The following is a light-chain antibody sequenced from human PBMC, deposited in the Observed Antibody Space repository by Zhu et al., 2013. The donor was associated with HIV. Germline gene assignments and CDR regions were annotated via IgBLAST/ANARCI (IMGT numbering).Light chain of an antibody. CDR3: LQDYNYPWT. Sequence: DIVMTQSPLSLPVTPGEPASISCRSSQSLLHSYGYNYLDWYLQKPGQSPQLLIYLGSIRASGVPDRFSGSGSGTDFTLTISSLQPEDFATYYCLQDYNYPWTFGQGTKVEIK. V-gene: IGKV2-28*01. CDR1: QSLLHSYGYNY. J-gene: IGKJ1*01. CDR2: LGS.